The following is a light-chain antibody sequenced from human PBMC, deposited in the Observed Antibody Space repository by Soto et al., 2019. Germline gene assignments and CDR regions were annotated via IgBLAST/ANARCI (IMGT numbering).Light chain of an antibody. CDR3: QQYGSPPAT. J-gene: IGKJ4*01. CDR2: GAS. Sequence: EIVLTQSPGTLSLSPGERATLSCRASQSVSSSYLAWYQQKPGQAPRLLIYGASSRATGIPDRFSGSGSGTDSTPTISSREPEDFAVYSCQQYGSPPATFAGGTKVEIK. V-gene: IGKV3-20*01. CDR1: QSVSSSY.